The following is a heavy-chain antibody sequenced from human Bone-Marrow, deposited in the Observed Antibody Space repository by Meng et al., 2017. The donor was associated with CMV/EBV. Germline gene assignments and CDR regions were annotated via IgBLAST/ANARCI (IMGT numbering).Heavy chain of an antibody. CDR3: ASRRY. CDR1: GVSVSSSSYH. V-gene: IGHV4-39*07. Sequence: SETLSLTCSVSGVSVSSSSYHWAWIRQSPGKGLEWIGTIYYRGNTYYNPSVKSRVTISVDTSKNQFSLKLSSVTAADTAVYYCASRRYWGQGTLVTVSS. CDR2: IYYRGNT. J-gene: IGHJ4*02.